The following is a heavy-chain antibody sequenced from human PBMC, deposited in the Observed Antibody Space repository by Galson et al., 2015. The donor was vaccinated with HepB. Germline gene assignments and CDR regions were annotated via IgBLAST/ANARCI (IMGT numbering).Heavy chain of an antibody. V-gene: IGHV3-9*01. CDR2: ISWNSGSI. D-gene: IGHD5-12*01. CDR3: AKDGEDIVATHFDY. J-gene: IGHJ4*02. Sequence: SLRLSCAASGFTFDDYAMHWVRQAPGKGLEWVSGISWNSGSIGYADSVKGRFTISRDNAKNSLYLQMNSLRAEDTALYYCAKDGEDIVATHFDYWGQGTLVTVSS. CDR1: GFTFDDYA.